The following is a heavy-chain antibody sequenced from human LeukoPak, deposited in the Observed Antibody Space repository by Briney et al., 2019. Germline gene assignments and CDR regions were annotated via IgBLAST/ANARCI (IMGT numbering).Heavy chain of an antibody. Sequence: GGSLRLSCAASGFAFSSYSMNWVRQAPGKGLEWVSSISSSSSYIYYADSVKGRFTISRDNAKNSLYLQMNSLRAEDTAVYYCARDNTYGSGSYYNPPGAFDIWGQGTMVTVSS. J-gene: IGHJ3*02. CDR3: ARDNTYGSGSYYNPPGAFDI. D-gene: IGHD3-10*01. V-gene: IGHV3-21*01. CDR2: ISSSSSYI. CDR1: GFAFSSYS.